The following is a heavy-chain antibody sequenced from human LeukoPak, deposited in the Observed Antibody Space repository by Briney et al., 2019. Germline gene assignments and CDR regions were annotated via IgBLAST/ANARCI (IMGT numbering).Heavy chain of an antibody. D-gene: IGHD3-10*01. CDR2: ISYEGTNE. CDR3: ARADYYGSGSYLAEIDY. Sequence: GRSLRLSCVASGFTFSSHPMHWVRQAPGKGPEWVAAISYEGTNEYYADSVKGRFTISRDNSENTLYVQMSSLRAEDSALYYCARADYYGSGSYLAEIDYWGRGTLVIVSS. J-gene: IGHJ4*02. CDR1: GFTFSSHP. V-gene: IGHV3-30*04.